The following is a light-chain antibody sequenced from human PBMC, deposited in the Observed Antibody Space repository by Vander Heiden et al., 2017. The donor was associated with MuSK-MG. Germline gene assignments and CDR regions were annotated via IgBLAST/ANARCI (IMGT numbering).Light chain of an antibody. CDR2: DAS. V-gene: IGKV3-15*01. CDR3: QQYNNGPALT. J-gene: IGKJ4*01. Sequence: EIVMTQSPATRSVAPGDRPTLSCSASQSVRSNLAWYQQKPGQAPRLRIYDASTRATGIPAGFSGSGSGTEFILTISSLQSEDFAVYYCQQYNNGPALTFGGGTKVEI. CDR1: QSVRSN.